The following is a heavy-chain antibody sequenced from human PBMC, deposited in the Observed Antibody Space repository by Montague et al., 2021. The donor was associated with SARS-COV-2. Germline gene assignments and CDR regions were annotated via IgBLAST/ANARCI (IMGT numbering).Heavy chain of an antibody. J-gene: IGHJ6*02. CDR3: ARDLAKVVAAPHDDYYYYYGMDV. CDR2: ISYDGSNK. CDR1: GFTFSSYA. V-gene: IGHV3-30*04. Sequence: SLRLSCAASGFTFSSYAMHWVRQAPGKGLEWVAVISYDGSNKYYADSVKGRFTLSRDNSKNTLYLQMNSLRAEDTAVYYFARDLAKVVAAPHDDYYYYYGMDVWGQGTTVTVSS. D-gene: IGHD2-15*01.